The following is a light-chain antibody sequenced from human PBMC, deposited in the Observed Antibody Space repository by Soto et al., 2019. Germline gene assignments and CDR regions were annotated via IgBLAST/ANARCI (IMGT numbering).Light chain of an antibody. V-gene: IGKV3-11*01. CDR1: QSVSSY. J-gene: IGKJ1*01. CDR2: GAS. Sequence: EIVLTQSPATLSLSPAERATLSCRASQSVSSYLAWYQQKPGQAPRLLIYGASNRATGIPARFSGSGSGTDFTLTISSLEPEDFAVYYCQQRSSWPRTFGQGTKVEI. CDR3: QQRSSWPRT.